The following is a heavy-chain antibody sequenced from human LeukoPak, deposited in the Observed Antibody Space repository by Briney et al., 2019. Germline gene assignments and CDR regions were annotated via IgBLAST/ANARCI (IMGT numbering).Heavy chain of an antibody. CDR2: IRSKAYGGTT. D-gene: IGHD3-9*01. Sequence: TGGSLRLSCTASGFTFGDYAMNWFRQAPGKGLEWVGFIRSKAYGGTTEYAASVKGRFTISRDDSKTIAFLQMNSLKTEDTAVYYCASPLRYFDWFHIDYWGQGTLGTVSS. J-gene: IGHJ4*02. CDR3: ASPLRYFDWFHIDY. CDR1: GFTFGDYA. V-gene: IGHV3-49*03.